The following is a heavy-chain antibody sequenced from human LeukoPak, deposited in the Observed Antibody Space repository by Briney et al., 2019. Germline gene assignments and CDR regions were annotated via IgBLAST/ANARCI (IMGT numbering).Heavy chain of an antibody. V-gene: IGHV1-2*02. Sequence: ASVKVSCKASGYTFTDYYMHWVRQAPGQGLEWMGWISPNSGGTNYAQKFQGRVTMTRDTSISTAYMELSRLRSDDTAVYYCARDPAYHGSGSYSYYFDYWGQGTLVTVSS. J-gene: IGHJ4*02. D-gene: IGHD3-10*01. CDR3: ARDPAYHGSGSYSYYFDY. CDR1: GYTFTDYY. CDR2: ISPNSGGT.